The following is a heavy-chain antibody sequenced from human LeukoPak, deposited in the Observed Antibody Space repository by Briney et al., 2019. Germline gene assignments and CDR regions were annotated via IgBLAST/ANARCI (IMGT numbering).Heavy chain of an antibody. CDR3: ARGSSASAPWWSGGSGAFDI. CDR1: GYTFTGYY. CDR2: INPNSGGT. J-gene: IGHJ3*02. D-gene: IGHD1-26*01. V-gene: IGHV1-2*02. Sequence: GASVKVSCKASGYTFTGYYMHWVRQAPGQGLEWMGWINPNSGGTNYAQKFQGRVTMTRDTSISTAYMELSSLRSEDTAVYYCARGSSASAPWWSGGSGAFDIWGQGTMVTVSS.